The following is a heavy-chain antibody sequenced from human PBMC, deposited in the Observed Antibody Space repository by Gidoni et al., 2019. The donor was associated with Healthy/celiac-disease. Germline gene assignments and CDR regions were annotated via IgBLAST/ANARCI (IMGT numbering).Heavy chain of an antibody. D-gene: IGHD6-13*01. CDR3: AKGGIAGGPPPHY. CDR1: GFTFSSYD. J-gene: IGHJ4*02. V-gene: IGHV3-23*01. Sequence: EVQLLESGGGLVQPGGSLSLSCAASGFTFSSYDMRWVRQAPGKGLEWVSAISGRGGSTYYADSVKGRLTISRDNSKNTLYLQMNSLRAEDTAVYYCAKGGIAGGPPPHYWGQGTLVTVSS. CDR2: ISGRGGST.